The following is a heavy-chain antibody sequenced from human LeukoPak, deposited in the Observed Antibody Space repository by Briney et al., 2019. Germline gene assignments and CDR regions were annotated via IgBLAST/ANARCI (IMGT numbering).Heavy chain of an antibody. CDR1: GFMFSGTW. J-gene: IGHJ4*02. V-gene: IGHV3-7*01. CDR2: INEHGSET. CDR3: ARDTSCYN. D-gene: IGHD2-2*02. Sequence: PGGSLRLSCAASGFMFSGTWMSWVRQAPGKGLERVANINEHGSETYYADSVKGRLTISRDNAKNSLYLQMNSLRAEDTAVYYCARDTSCYNWGQGTLVTVSS.